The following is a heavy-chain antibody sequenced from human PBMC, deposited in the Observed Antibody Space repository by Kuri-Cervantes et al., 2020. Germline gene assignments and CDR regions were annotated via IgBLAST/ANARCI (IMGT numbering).Heavy chain of an antibody. CDR2: IRSKAYGGTT. CDR1: GFTFGDYA. Sequence: GESLKISCTASGFTFGDYAMSWVRQAPGKGLEWVGFIRSKAYGGTTEYAASVKGRFTISRDDSKSIAYPQMNSLKTEDTAVYYCTSFTPHGGYWGQGTLVTVSS. CDR3: TSFTPHGGY. J-gene: IGHJ4*02. V-gene: IGHV3-49*04. D-gene: IGHD2-15*01.